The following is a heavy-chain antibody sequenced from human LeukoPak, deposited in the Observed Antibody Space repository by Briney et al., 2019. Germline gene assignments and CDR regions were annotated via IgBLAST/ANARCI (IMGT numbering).Heavy chain of an antibody. J-gene: IGHJ4*02. Sequence: EGSLRLSCAASGFTFSSYIMNWVRQAPGKGLEGVSVIYSGGSTYYADSVKGRFTISRDNSKNTLYLQMNSLRAEDTAVYYCARVAGWGQGTLVTVSS. CDR2: IYSGGST. CDR1: GFTFSSYI. CDR3: ARVAG. V-gene: IGHV3-66*01.